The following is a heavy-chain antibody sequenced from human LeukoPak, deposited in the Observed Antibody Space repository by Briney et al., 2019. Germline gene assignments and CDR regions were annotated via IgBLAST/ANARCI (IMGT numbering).Heavy chain of an antibody. V-gene: IGHV3-11*04. J-gene: IGHJ5*02. CDR2: ISSSASNTI. CDR3: ARDGWFGDYNWFDP. CDR1: GFTFSDYY. Sequence: GGSLRLSCAASGFTFSDYYMSWIRRAPGKGLEWVSYISSSASNTIYYADSVKGRFTISRDNAKNSLYLQMNSLRAEDTAMYYCARDGWFGDYNWFDPWGQGTLVTVSS. D-gene: IGHD3-10*01.